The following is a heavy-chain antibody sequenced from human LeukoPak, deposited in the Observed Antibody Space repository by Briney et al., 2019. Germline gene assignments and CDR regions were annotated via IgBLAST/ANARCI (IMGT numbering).Heavy chain of an antibody. D-gene: IGHD5/OR15-5a*01. Sequence: PGGSLRLSCAASGFTFSSYAMSWVRQAPGKGLGWVSAISGSGGSTYYADSVKGRFTISRDNSKNTLYLQMNSLRAEDTAVYYCAKGFRKSTYYYYYGMDVWGQGTTVTVSS. CDR2: ISGSGGST. CDR1: GFTFSSYA. J-gene: IGHJ6*02. V-gene: IGHV3-23*01. CDR3: AKGFRKSTYYYYYGMDV.